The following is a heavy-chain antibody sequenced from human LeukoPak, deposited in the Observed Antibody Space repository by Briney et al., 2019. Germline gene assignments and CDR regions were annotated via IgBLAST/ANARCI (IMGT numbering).Heavy chain of an antibody. CDR3: ARTMITFGGVIVVDAFDI. Sequence: ASVKVSCKASGGTFSSYAISWVRQATGQGLEWMGWMNPNSGNTGYAQKFQGRVTMTRNTSISTAYMELSSLRSEDTAVYYCARTMITFGGVIVVDAFDIWGQGTMVTVSS. D-gene: IGHD3-16*02. V-gene: IGHV1-8*02. CDR2: MNPNSGNT. CDR1: GGTFSSYA. J-gene: IGHJ3*02.